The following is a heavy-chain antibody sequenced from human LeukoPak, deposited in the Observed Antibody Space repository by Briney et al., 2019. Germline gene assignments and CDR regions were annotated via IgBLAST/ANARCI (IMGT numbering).Heavy chain of an antibody. J-gene: IGHJ4*02. Sequence: GGSLRLSCAASGFTFSNYVLGWVRQAPGKGLQWVSAISGSGGSTYYADSVKGRFTISRDNSGNTLYLQMNSLRAEDTAIYYCKMGDGSPPLGQWGQGTLVTVSS. CDR3: KMGDGSPPLGQ. D-gene: IGHD5-24*01. CDR1: GFTFSNYV. CDR2: ISGSGGST. V-gene: IGHV3-23*01.